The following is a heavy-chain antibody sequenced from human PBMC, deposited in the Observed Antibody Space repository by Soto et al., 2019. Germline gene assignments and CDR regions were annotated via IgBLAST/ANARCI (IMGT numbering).Heavy chain of an antibody. Sequence: QVQLVQSGAEVKKPGSSVKVSCKASGGTFSSYAIDWVRQAPGQGLEWMGGIIPIFGTADYAQKLQGRVTITADESRSKAYVELSSLRSEAAAAYYCPRGQTGGGWGYCFGYWGQGPRVTVSS. D-gene: IGHD3-16*01. CDR1: GGTFSSYA. CDR3: PRGQTGGGWGYCFGY. CDR2: IIPIFGTA. J-gene: IGHJ4*02. V-gene: IGHV1-69*12.